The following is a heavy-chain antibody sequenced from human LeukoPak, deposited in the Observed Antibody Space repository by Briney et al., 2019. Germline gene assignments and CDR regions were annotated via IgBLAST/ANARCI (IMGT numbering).Heavy chain of an antibody. D-gene: IGHD3-22*01. CDR2: ISAYNGNT. Sequence: ASVKVSCKASGYTFTSYGISWVQQAPGQGLEWMGWISAYNGNTNYAQKLQGRVTMTTDTSTSTAYMELRSLRSDDTAVYYCARDPAVWDSSGYYSHAFDIWGQGTMVTVSS. V-gene: IGHV1-18*01. J-gene: IGHJ3*02. CDR3: ARDPAVWDSSGYYSHAFDI. CDR1: GYTFTSYG.